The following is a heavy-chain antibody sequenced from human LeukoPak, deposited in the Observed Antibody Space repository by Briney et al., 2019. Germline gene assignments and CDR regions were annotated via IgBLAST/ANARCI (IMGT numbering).Heavy chain of an antibody. CDR3: ASSSRLRLGELSLCDY. J-gene: IGHJ4*02. CDR1: GGTFIKYT. V-gene: IGHV1-69*13. Sequence: SVKVSCKASGGTFIKYTISWVRQRPGQGLEWMGGITPLFGTANYAQKFQGRVTITADESTSTAYMELSSLRSEDTAVYYCASSSRLRLGELSLCDYWGQGTLVTVSS. D-gene: IGHD3-16*02. CDR2: ITPLFGTA.